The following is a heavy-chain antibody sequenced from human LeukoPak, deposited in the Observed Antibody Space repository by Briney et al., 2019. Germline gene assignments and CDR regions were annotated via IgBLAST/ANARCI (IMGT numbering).Heavy chain of an antibody. CDR1: GGSTSSYY. CDR3: ARTTMVRGMDY. CDR2: IYYSGST. D-gene: IGHD3-10*01. V-gene: IGHV4-59*08. J-gene: IGHJ4*02. Sequence: PSETLSLTCTVSGGSTSSYYWSWIRQPPGKGLEWIGYIYYSGSTNYNPSLKSRVTISVDTSKNQFSLKLSSVTAADTAVYYCARTTMVRGMDYWGQGTLVTVSS.